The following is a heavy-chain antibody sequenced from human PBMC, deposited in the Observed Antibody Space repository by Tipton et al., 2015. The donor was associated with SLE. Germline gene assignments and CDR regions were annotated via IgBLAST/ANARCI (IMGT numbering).Heavy chain of an antibody. CDR3: ARDSGGDCDYYIES. CDR1: GYTFIDNY. V-gene: IGHV1-2*02. J-gene: IGHJ4*02. D-gene: IGHD2-21*01. CDR2: IDPIRGDT. Sequence: QVQLVQPGAKVKKPGASVKVSCTASGYTFIDNYMHWVRQAPGQGLEWMGWIDPIRGDTSYAQKFQGRVNLTLDTSTSTAYMDLTSLKADDTAFYYCARDSGGDCDYYIESWGQGTLVTVSS.